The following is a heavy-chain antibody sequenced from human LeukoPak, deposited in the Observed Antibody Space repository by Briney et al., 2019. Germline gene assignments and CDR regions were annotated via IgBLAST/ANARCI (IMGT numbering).Heavy chain of an antibody. D-gene: IGHD6-19*01. V-gene: IGHV3-48*01. CDR3: AKRGRSSGWY. CDR1: GFTFSSYS. Sequence: GGSLRLSCAASGFTFSSYSMNWVRQALGKGLEWVSYISSSSSTIYYADSVKGRFTISRDNSKNTLYLQMNSLRAEDTAVYYCAKRGRSSGWYWGQGTMVTVSS. CDR2: ISSSSSTI. J-gene: IGHJ3*01.